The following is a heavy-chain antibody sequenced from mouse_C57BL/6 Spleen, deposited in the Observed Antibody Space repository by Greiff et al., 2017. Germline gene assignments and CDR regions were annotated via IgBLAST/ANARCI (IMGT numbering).Heavy chain of an antibody. D-gene: IGHD2-5*01. V-gene: IGHV1-80*01. CDR1: GYAFSSYW. Sequence: LVESGAELVKPGASVKISCKASGYAFSSYWMNWVKQRPGQGLEWIGQIYPGDGDTNYNGKFKGKATLTADKSSSTAYMQLSSLTSEDSAVYFCATYSNYWYFDVWGTGTTVTVSS. CDR2: IYPGDGDT. CDR3: ATYSNYWYFDV. J-gene: IGHJ1*03.